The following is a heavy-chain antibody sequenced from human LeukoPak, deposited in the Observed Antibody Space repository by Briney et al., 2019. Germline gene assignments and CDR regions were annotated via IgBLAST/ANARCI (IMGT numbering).Heavy chain of an antibody. CDR2: ISGSGGST. Sequence: PGGSLRLSCAASGFTFSSYAMSWVRQAPGKGLEWVSAISGSGGSTYYADSVKGRFTISRDNSKNTQSLQMNSLRAEDTAVYYCSGYCSGGNCYSGGYWGQGTLVTVSS. J-gene: IGHJ4*02. CDR3: SGYCSGGNCYSGGY. V-gene: IGHV3-23*01. D-gene: IGHD2-15*01. CDR1: GFTFSSYA.